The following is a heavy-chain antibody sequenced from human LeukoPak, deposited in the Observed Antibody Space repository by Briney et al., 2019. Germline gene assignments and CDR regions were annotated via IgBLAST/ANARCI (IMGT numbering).Heavy chain of an antibody. CDR1: GFTFSSYV. J-gene: IGHJ5*02. CDR3: ARGGSYYPA. D-gene: IGHD1-26*01. CDR2: ISYDGSNE. V-gene: IGHV3-30*04. Sequence: GRSLRLSCAASGFTFSSYVMHWVRQAPGKGLEWVAIISYDGSNEYYADSVKGRFTISRDNSKNTLYLQMNSLRAADTAVYYCARGGSYYPAWGQGTLVTVSS.